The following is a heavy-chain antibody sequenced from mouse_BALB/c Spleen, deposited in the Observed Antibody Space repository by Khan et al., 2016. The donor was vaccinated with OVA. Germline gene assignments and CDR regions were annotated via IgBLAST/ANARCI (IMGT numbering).Heavy chain of an antibody. V-gene: IGHV2-2*02. CDR1: GFSLTSYG. D-gene: IGHD1-1*02. Sequence: VQLQESGPGLVQPSQSLSITCTVSGFSLTSYGVHWVRQSPGKGLEWLGVIWSGGITDYNATFISRLSISKDISKSQVFFKMNSLHPNDTAIYYGARNRNGYFDYWGQGTTLTVSS. J-gene: IGHJ2*01. CDR2: IWSGGIT. CDR3: ARNRNGYFDY.